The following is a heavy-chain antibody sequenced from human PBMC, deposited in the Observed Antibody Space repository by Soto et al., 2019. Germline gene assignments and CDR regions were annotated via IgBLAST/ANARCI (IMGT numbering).Heavy chain of an antibody. V-gene: IGHV4-4*07. CDR2: IYATGTT. CDR3: VRDGTKTLRDWFDP. CDR1: GGCMSGFY. D-gene: IGHD1-1*01. J-gene: IGHJ5*02. Sequence: ETRSLTWVDSGGCMSGFYWCWIRKSAGKGLEWIGRIYATGTTDYNPSLKSRVMMSVDTSKKQFSLKLRSVTAADTAVYYCVRDGTKTLRDWFDPWGQGISVTVSS.